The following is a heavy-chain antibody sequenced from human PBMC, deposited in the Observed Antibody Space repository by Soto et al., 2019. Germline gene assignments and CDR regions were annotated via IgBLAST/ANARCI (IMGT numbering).Heavy chain of an antibody. CDR3: AKQGVVVAAAPWFDP. CDR1: GFTFSSCA. Sequence: EVQLLESAGGLVQPGGSLRLSCAASGFTFSSCAMSWVRQAPGKGLEWVSTISGSGGSTYYADSVKGRFTISRDNSKNTVYLQINSLRAEGTAIYYCAKQGVVVAAAPWFDPWGQGTLVTVSS. D-gene: IGHD2-15*01. V-gene: IGHV3-23*01. J-gene: IGHJ5*02. CDR2: ISGSGGST.